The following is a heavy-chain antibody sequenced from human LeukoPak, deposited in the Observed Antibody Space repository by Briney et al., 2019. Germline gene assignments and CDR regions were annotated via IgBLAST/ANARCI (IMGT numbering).Heavy chain of an antibody. Sequence: GASVKVSCKASGYTFTGYYMRWVRQAPGQGLEWMGRINPNSGGTNYAQKFQGRVTMTRDTSISTAYMELSRLRSDDTAVYYCARGGEQQLVRRYFQHWGQCTLVTVSS. D-gene: IGHD6-13*01. CDR2: INPNSGGT. V-gene: IGHV1-2*06. J-gene: IGHJ1*01. CDR1: GYTFTGYY. CDR3: ARGGEQQLVRRYFQH.